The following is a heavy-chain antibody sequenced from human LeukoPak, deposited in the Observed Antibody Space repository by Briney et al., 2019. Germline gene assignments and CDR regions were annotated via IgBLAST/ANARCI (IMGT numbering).Heavy chain of an antibody. Sequence: GASVKVSCKASGYTFTSYGISWVRQAPGQGLEWMGWISAYNSNTNFAQKLQGRVTMTTDTSTSTAYMELRSLRSDETAVDYCATNPRYYNILTGYHAPNAFDIWGQGTMFPVSS. D-gene: IGHD3-9*01. CDR1: GYTFTSYG. CDR3: ATNPRYYNILTGYHAPNAFDI. J-gene: IGHJ3*02. V-gene: IGHV1-18*01. CDR2: ISAYNSNT.